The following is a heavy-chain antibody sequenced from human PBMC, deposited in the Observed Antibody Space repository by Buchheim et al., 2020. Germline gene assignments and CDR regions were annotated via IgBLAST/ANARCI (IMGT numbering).Heavy chain of an antibody. Sequence: QVQLQESGPGLVKPSETLSLTCTVSGGSISSYYWSWIRQPPGKGLEWIGYIYYSGSTNYNPSLKSRVTISVDTSKNQFSLKLSSVTAADTAVYYCARSSDSSGYYWQGGIFDYWGQGTL. J-gene: IGHJ4*02. CDR1: GGSISSYY. V-gene: IGHV4-59*01. D-gene: IGHD3-22*01. CDR3: ARSSDSSGYYWQGGIFDY. CDR2: IYYSGST.